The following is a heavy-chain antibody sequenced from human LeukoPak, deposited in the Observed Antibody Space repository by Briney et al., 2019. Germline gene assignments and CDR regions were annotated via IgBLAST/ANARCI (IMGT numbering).Heavy chain of an antibody. V-gene: IGHV3-23*01. J-gene: IGHJ6*02. D-gene: IGHD6-19*01. Sequence: GGSLRLSCAASGFTFSSYAMSWVRQAPGKGLEWVSAISGSGGSTYYADSVKGRFTISRDNSKNTLYLQMNSLRAEDTAVYYCAREGMSIAVAGYYYYYGMDVWGQGTTVTVSS. CDR1: GFTFSSYA. CDR3: AREGMSIAVAGYYYYYGMDV. CDR2: ISGSGGST.